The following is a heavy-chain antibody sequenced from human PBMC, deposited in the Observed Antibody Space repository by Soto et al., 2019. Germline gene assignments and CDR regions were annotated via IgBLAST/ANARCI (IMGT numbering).Heavy chain of an antibody. CDR2: VYYSGST. CDR1: GGSISSGDYY. D-gene: IGHD3-10*01. Sequence: PSETLSLTCTVSGGSISSGDYYWSWIRQPPGKGLEWMGCVYYSGSTYYNPSLKSRVTISVDTSKNQSSRKLSSVTAADTAVYYCATSYGSGSYKPSGGMDVWRQGTTVAVSS. J-gene: IGHJ6*02. V-gene: IGHV4-30-4*01. CDR3: ATSYGSGSYKPSGGMDV.